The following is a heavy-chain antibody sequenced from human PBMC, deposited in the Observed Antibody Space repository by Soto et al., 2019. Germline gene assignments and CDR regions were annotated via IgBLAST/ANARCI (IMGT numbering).Heavy chain of an antibody. CDR2: IGTAGDT. CDR1: GFTFSSYD. J-gene: IGHJ4*01. CDR3: ARGGGAYYDSSSPLLQN. Sequence: PGGSLRLSCATSGFTFSSYDMHWVRQATGKGLEWVSGIGTAGDTYYPGSVKGRFTISRENAKNSLYLQMNRLGAGDTAVYYCARGGGAYYDSSSPLLQNLGPGTL. D-gene: IGHD3-22*01. V-gene: IGHV3-13*01.